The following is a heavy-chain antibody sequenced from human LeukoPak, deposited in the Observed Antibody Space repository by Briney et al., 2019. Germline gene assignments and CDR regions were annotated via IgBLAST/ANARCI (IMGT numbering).Heavy chain of an antibody. V-gene: IGHV1-24*01. CDR3: ASRIVVVPAAISFARGAFDI. CDR1: GYTLTELS. J-gene: IGHJ3*02. Sequence: GASVKVSCKVSGYTLTELSMHWVRQAPGKGLEWMGGFDPEDGETIYAQKFQGRVTMTEDTSTDTAYMELSSLRSEDTAVYYCASRIVVVPAAISFARGAFDIWGQGTMVTVSS. D-gene: IGHD2-2*01. CDR2: FDPEDGET.